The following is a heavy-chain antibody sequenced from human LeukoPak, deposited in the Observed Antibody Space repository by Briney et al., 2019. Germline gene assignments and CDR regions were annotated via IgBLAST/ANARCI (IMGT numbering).Heavy chain of an antibody. V-gene: IGHV3-30*18. CDR3: AKDGSRAWDIGFQH. CDR2: ISYDGSNR. D-gene: IGHD2-15*01. Sequence: GGSLRLSCAASGFTFSSYGMHWVSQAPGKGLEWVAVISYDGSNRYYADSVKGRFTISRDTSKNTLYLQMNSLRAEDTAVYYCAKDGSRAWDIGFQHWGQGTLVTVSS. CDR1: GFTFSSYG. J-gene: IGHJ1*01.